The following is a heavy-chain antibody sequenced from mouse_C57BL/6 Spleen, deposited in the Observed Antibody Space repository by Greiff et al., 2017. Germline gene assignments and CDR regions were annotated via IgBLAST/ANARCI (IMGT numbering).Heavy chain of an antibody. Sequence: EVHLVESGGGLVKPGGSLKLSCAASGFTFSDYGMHWVRQAPEKGLEWVAYISSGSSTIYYADTVKGRFTISRDNAKNTLFLQMTSLRSEDTAMYYCARLGDYGGYFDYWGQGTTLTVSS. CDR2: ISSGSSTI. J-gene: IGHJ2*01. CDR1: GFTFSDYG. V-gene: IGHV5-17*01. CDR3: ARLGDYGGYFDY. D-gene: IGHD2-4*01.